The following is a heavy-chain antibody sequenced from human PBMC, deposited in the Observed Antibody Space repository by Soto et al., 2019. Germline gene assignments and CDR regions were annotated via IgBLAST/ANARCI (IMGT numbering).Heavy chain of an antibody. V-gene: IGHV3-23*01. Sequence: QPGGSLRLSCGASGFPFNTHGMAWVRQAPGKGLEWVSGISGGGDRTQYADGVKGRFTISRDNSKNTVNLQMTSLRAEDTATYYCAKTASYDYVWENYRYFFDHWGQGTVVTVSS. D-gene: IGHD3-16*02. J-gene: IGHJ4*02. CDR2: ISGGGDRT. CDR1: GFPFNTHG. CDR3: AKTASYDYVWENYRYFFDH.